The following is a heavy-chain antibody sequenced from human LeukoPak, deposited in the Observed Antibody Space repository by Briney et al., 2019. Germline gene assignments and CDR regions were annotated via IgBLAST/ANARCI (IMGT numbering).Heavy chain of an antibody. CDR1: GFTFSTYD. D-gene: IGHD3-10*01. Sequence: GGSLRLSCVASGFTFSTYDMNWVRQAPGKGLEWVSAITSTSNHINYADSVKGRFTISRDSANNSLYLQMNSLRAEDTAVYYCARVYNANGYGSDYYDYWGQGTLVTVSS. J-gene: IGHJ4*02. V-gene: IGHV3-21*01. CDR2: ITSTSNHI. CDR3: ARVYNANGYGSDYYDY.